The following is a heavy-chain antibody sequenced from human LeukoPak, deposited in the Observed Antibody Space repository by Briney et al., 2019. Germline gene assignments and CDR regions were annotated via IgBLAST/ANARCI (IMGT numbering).Heavy chain of an antibody. J-gene: IGHJ4*02. CDR2: IYPGDSDT. Sequence: GESLKISCKGAGYSFTNYWIGWVRQPPGKGLEWMGIIYPGDSDTRYNPSFQGQVTISADKSFSTAYLQWSSLKASDTAIYYCARGMTSFDYWDQGTLVTVCS. CDR3: ARGMTSFDY. D-gene: IGHD1-14*01. V-gene: IGHV5-51*01. CDR1: GYSFTNYW.